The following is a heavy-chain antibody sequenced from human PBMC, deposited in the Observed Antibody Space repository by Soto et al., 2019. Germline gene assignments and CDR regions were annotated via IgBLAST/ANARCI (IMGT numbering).Heavy chain of an antibody. J-gene: IGHJ6*02. CDR1: GFTFSSYW. Sequence: PGGSLRLSCAASGFTFSSYWMSWVRQAPGKGLEWVANIKQDGSEKYYVDSVKGRFTISRDNAKNSLYLQMNSLRAEDTAVYYCARERFLEWFKGPYYYGMDVWGQGTTVTVSS. V-gene: IGHV3-7*05. D-gene: IGHD3-3*01. CDR3: ARERFLEWFKGPYYYGMDV. CDR2: IKQDGSEK.